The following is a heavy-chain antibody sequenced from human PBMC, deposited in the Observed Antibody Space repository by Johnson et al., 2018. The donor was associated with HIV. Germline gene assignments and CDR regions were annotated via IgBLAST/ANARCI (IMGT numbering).Heavy chain of an antibody. CDR1: GFTFSSYA. CDR2: ISYDGSNK. V-gene: IGHV3-30*04. CDR3: ARAGVVISTASHDAFDI. J-gene: IGHJ3*02. Sequence: QVQLVESGGGLIQPGGSLRLSCAASGFTFSSYAMHWVRQAPGKGLEWVAVISYDGSNKYYADSVKGRFTISRDNSKNTLYLQMNSLRAEDTAVYYCARAGVVISTASHDAFDIWGQGTMVTVSS. D-gene: IGHD3-22*01.